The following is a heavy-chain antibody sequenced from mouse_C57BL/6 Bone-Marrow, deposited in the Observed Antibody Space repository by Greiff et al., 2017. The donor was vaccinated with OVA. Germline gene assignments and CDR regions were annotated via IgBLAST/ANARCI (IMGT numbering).Heavy chain of an antibody. CDR1: GYTFTSYW. Sequence: QVQLQQPGAELVKPGASVKMSCKASGYTFTSYWITWVKQRPGKGLEWIGRIYPGDGDTNYNGKFKGKATLTADKSSSTAYMQLSSLTSEDSAVYFCARRGYYGSSLFDYWGQGTTLTVSS. J-gene: IGHJ2*01. CDR3: ARRGYYGSSLFDY. CDR2: IYPGDGDT. D-gene: IGHD1-1*01. V-gene: IGHV1-82*01.